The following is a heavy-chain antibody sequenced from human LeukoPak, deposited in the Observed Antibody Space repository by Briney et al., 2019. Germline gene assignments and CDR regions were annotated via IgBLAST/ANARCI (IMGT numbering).Heavy chain of an antibody. CDR2: ISSDGFST. CDR1: GFPFGSSW. Sequence: GGSLRLSCTASGFPFGSSWMHWVRLAPGKGLLWVSRISSDGFSTSYADSVRGRFTISRDNAKKTLYLQMDSLRAEDTGEYYCARVAQSGPTGWFDPWGQGTLVTVSS. D-gene: IGHD1-1*01. V-gene: IGHV3-74*01. CDR3: ARVAQSGPTGWFDP. J-gene: IGHJ5*02.